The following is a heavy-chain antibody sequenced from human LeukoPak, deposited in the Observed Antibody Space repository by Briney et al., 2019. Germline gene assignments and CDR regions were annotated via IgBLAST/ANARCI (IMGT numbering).Heavy chain of an antibody. D-gene: IGHD7-27*01. Sequence: HPGGSLRLSCAASGFTFSNYAMSWVRQAPGKGLEWVAAISGSGGSTYYADSVKGRFTISRDNSENTLYLQMNSLRAEDTAVYYCAKDLLRGELGIEDYWGQGTLVTASS. CDR2: ISGSGGST. V-gene: IGHV3-23*01. J-gene: IGHJ4*02. CDR3: AKDLLRGELGIEDY. CDR1: GFTFSNYA.